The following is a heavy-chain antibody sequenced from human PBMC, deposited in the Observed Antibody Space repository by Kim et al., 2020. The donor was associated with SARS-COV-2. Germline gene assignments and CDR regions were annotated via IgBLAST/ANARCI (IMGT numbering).Heavy chain of an antibody. CDR1: GGSISSSSYY. CDR3: ARQAAMITFGGVIVSFFAY. D-gene: IGHD3-16*02. J-gene: IGHJ4*02. V-gene: IGHV4-39*01. CDR2: IYYSGST. Sequence: SETLSLTCTVSGGSISSSSYYWGWIRQPPGKGLEWIGSIYYSGSTYYNPSLKSRITISVDTSKNQFSLKLSSVTAADTAVYYCARQAAMITFGGVIVSFFAYWGQGTLVTVSS.